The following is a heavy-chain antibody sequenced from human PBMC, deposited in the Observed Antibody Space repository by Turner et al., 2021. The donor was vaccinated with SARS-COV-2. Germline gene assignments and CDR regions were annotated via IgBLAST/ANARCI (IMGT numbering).Heavy chain of an antibody. CDR2: RSYDGSNK. CDR3: ARDRIIWDRGVYYYYGMDV. D-gene: IGHD1-26*01. V-gene: IGHV3-30-3*01. Sequence: QVPLVESGGGVVQPGRSLRLSCAASGFTSSNYAMHWVRQAPGKGLEWVAVRSYDGSNKYYADSVKGRFTISRDNSKNTLYLQMNSLRAEDTAVYYCARDRIIWDRGVYYYYGMDVWGQGTTVTVSS. J-gene: IGHJ6*02. CDR1: GFTSSNYA.